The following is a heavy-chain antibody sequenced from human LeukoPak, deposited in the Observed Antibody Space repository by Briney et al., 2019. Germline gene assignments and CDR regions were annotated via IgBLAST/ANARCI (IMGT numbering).Heavy chain of an antibody. CDR1: GGSISSYS. CDR2: ISGSAHDV. V-gene: IGHV3-11*01. Sequence: LSLTCTVSGGSISSYSWSWIRQAPGKGLELLSYISGSAHDVNYIDSVRGRFTISRDNAKNSLYLHMNSLTVEDTAVYYCSRDPRHNDYWGQGTLVTVSS. J-gene: IGHJ4*02. CDR3: SRDPRHNDY.